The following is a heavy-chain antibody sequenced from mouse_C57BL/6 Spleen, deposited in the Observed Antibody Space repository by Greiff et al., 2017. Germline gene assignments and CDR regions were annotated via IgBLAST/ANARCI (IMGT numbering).Heavy chain of an antibody. CDR1: GFTFSDYG. V-gene: IGHV5-17*03. CDR2: ISSGSSTI. D-gene: IGHD1-1*01. CDR3: AREAVGGYFDY. J-gene: IGHJ2*01. Sequence: EVHLVESGGGLVKPGGSLKLSCAASGFTFSDYGMHWVRQAPEKGLEWVAYISSGSSTIYYADTVKGRFTISRDNAKNNLYLQMSHLKSEDTAMYYCAREAVGGYFDYWGQGTTLTVSS.